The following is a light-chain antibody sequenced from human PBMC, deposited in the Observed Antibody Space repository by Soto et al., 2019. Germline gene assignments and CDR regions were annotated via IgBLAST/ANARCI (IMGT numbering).Light chain of an antibody. CDR3: MQALQTPRT. J-gene: IGKJ1*01. Sequence: DIVMTQSPLSLPVTPGEPASISCRSSQSLLHSNGYNYLDWYLQKPGQSPQLRLYLGSTRASGVPDRFSGSGSGTDFTLKISRVEADDVGVYYCMQALQTPRTFGQGTKVEIK. V-gene: IGKV2-28*01. CDR2: LGS. CDR1: QSLLHSNGYNY.